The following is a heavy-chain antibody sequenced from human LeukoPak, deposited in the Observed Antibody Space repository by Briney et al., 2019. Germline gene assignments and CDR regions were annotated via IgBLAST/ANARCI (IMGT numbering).Heavy chain of an antibody. CDR1: GYSFTSYW. CDR3: ARLAGYCSGGSCPGPGAEYFQH. J-gene: IGHJ1*01. V-gene: IGHV5-51*01. Sequence: GESLKISCKGSGYSFTSYWIGWVRQMPGKGLEWMGIIYPGDSDTRYSPSFQGQVTISADKSISTAYLQWSSLKASDTAMYYCARLAGYCSGGSCPGPGAEYFQHWGQGTLVTVSS. D-gene: IGHD2-15*01. CDR2: IYPGDSDT.